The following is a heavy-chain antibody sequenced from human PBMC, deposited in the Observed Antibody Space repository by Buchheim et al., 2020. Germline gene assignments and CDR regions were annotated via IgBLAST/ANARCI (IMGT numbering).Heavy chain of an antibody. CDR2: IDWDGDK. CDR3: ARSITECSGGTCYPYFDY. Sequence: QVHLKESGPALVKPTQTLTLTCTFSGFSLSTSGMRVTWIRQPPGKALEWLARIDWDGDKFYNTSLKTRLAISKVTSKNQVVHTMTNMDPVDTATYYCARSITECSGGTCYPYFDYWGQGTL. D-gene: IGHD2-15*01. V-gene: IGHV2-70*04. CDR1: GFSLSTSGMR. J-gene: IGHJ4*02.